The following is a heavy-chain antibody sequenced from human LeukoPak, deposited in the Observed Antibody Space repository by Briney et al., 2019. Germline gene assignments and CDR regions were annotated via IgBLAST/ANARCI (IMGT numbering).Heavy chain of an antibody. Sequence: GGSLRLSCAASGFTFSSYSMNWVRQAPGKGLEWVSSISSSSSYIYYADSVKGRFTISRDNSKNTLYLQMNSLRAEDTAVYYCAKYGSGYYWSPFDYWGQGTLVTVSS. CDR2: ISSSSSYI. V-gene: IGHV3-21*04. J-gene: IGHJ4*02. CDR3: AKYGSGYYWSPFDY. CDR1: GFTFSSYS. D-gene: IGHD3-22*01.